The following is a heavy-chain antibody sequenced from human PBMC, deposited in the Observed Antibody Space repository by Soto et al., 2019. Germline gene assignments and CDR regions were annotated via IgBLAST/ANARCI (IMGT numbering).Heavy chain of an antibody. CDR3: ARHTYDILTGSALYYFDY. D-gene: IGHD3-9*01. V-gene: IGHV4-31*03. Sequence: QVQLQESGPGLVKPSQTLSLTCTVSGGSISSGGSYWSWIRQHPGKGLDWIGYIFYSGSTYYNPSLKSRVTISVDTSKNQFSLKLSSVTAADTAVYYCARHTYDILTGSALYYFDYWGQGTLVTVSS. CDR1: GGSISSGGSY. J-gene: IGHJ4*02. CDR2: IFYSGST.